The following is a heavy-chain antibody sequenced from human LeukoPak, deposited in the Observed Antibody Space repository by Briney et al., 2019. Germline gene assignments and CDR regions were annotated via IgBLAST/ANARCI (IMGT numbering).Heavy chain of an antibody. CDR1: GFTFSSYA. Sequence: GGSLRLSCAASGFTFSSYAMSWVRQAPGKGLEWVSAISGSGGSTYYADSVKGRFTISRDNSKNTLYLQINRPRTEDTAVFFCSTGKSSFDPWGQGNLVTVPS. CDR3: STGKSSFDP. J-gene: IGHJ5*02. CDR2: ISGSGGST. V-gene: IGHV3-23*01.